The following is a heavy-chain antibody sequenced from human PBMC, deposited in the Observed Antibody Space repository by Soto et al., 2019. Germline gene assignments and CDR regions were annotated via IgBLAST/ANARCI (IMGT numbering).Heavy chain of an antibody. CDR3: ARSYCSGGSCYRSKNWFDP. J-gene: IGHJ5*02. Sequence: SETLSLTCTVSGGSISSCDYYWSWIRQPPGKGLEWIGYIYYSGSTYYNPSLKSRVTISVDTSKNQFSLKLSSVTAADTAVYYCARSYCSGGSCYRSKNWFDPWGQGTLVTVSS. CDR1: GGSISSCDYY. D-gene: IGHD2-15*01. CDR2: IYYSGST. V-gene: IGHV4-30-4*01.